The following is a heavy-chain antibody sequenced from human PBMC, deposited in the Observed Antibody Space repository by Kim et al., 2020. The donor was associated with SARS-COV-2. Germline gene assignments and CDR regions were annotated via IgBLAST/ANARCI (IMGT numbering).Heavy chain of an antibody. CDR3: ARGRGGQLWSYGMDV. D-gene: IGHD5-18*01. J-gene: IGHJ6*02. CDR1: GGSISSSSYY. V-gene: IGHV4-39*01. Sequence: SETLSLTCTVSGGSISSSSYYWGWIRQPPGKGLEWIGSIYYSGSTYYNPSLKSRVTISVETSKNQFSLKLSSVTAADTAVYYWARGRGGQLWSYGMDVWGQGPTVTVSS. CDR2: IYYSGST.